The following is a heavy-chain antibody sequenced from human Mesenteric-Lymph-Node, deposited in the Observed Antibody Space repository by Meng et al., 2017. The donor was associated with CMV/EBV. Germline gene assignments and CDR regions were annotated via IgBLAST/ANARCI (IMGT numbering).Heavy chain of an antibody. Sequence: SETLSLTCTVSGGSITTKNYYWVLIRQSLGKGLEWIGSMFYDGSSYYNPSLKSRVTISVDTSNNQFSLKLNSVTAADTALYYCARQTYDFWSNYPSPLVFDYWGPGTLVTVSS. D-gene: IGHD3-3*01. CDR2: MFYDGSS. J-gene: IGHJ4*02. CDR1: GGSITTKNYY. CDR3: ARQTYDFWSNYPSPLVFDY. V-gene: IGHV4-39*01.